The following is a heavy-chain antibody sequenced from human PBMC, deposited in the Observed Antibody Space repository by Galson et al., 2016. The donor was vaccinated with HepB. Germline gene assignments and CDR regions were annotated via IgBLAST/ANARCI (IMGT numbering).Heavy chain of an antibody. D-gene: IGHD6-19*01. CDR1: GGSISSSNW. CDR3: ARGISGSYGFDY. V-gene: IGHV4-4*02. J-gene: IGHJ4*02. CDR2: IYHSGNT. Sequence: SETLSLTCAVPGGSISSSNWWHWVRQPPGKGLEWIGEIYHSGNTNYNPSLKSRVTLSVDKSKNQFSLNLSSVTAADTAVYFCARGISGSYGFDYWGQGTLVTVSA.